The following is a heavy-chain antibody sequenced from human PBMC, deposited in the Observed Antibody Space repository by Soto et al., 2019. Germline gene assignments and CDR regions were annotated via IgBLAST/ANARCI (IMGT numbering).Heavy chain of an antibody. Sequence: QVQLQESGPGLVKPSETLSLTCTVSGGSISSYYWSWIRQPPGKGLEWIGYIYYSGSTNYNPSLKRRVTRSVDTSKNQFSLKLSSVTAADTAVYYCARYGSGSSVWFDPWGQGTLVTVSS. V-gene: IGHV4-59*01. CDR2: IYYSGST. J-gene: IGHJ5*02. CDR1: GGSISSYY. D-gene: IGHD3-10*01. CDR3: ARYGSGSSVWFDP.